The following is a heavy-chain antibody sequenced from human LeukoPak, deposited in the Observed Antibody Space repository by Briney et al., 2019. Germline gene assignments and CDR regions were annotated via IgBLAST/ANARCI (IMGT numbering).Heavy chain of an antibody. V-gene: IGHV3-30*03. CDR3: ARVKYDSSGYYGILDY. J-gene: IGHJ4*02. D-gene: IGHD3-22*01. CDR1: GFTFSRYG. CDR2: ISYDASNK. Sequence: GGSLRLSCAASGFTFSRYGMHWVRQTPGKGLEWVAVISYDASNKYYADSVKGRFTISRDNARNSLYLQMNSLRAEDTAVYYCARVKYDSSGYYGILDYWGQGTLVTVSS.